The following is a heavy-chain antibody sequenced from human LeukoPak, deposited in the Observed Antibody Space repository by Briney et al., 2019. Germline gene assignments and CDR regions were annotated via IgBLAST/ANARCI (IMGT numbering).Heavy chain of an antibody. CDR3: AKDPYGSGNSNCFDP. V-gene: IGHV3-9*01. CDR2: ISWNSGSI. Sequence: GGSLRLSCAASGFTFDDYAMHWVRQAPGKGLEWVSGISWNSGSIVYADSVRGRFTISRDNAKNSLYLQMNSLRAEAAALYFCAKDPYGSGNSNCFDPWGQGTLVTVSS. D-gene: IGHD3-10*01. J-gene: IGHJ5*02. CDR1: GFTFDDYA.